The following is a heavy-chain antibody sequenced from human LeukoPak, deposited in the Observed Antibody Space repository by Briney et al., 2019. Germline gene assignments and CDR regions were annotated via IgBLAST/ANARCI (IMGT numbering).Heavy chain of an antibody. CDR2: ISAYNGNT. D-gene: IGHD6-13*01. V-gene: IGHV1-18*01. CDR3: ARDQYSSSWYNYYYYYMDV. J-gene: IGHJ6*03. Sequence: SVKVSCEASGHTLTSYGVSCVPQAPRQGREWRGSISAYNGNTNYAQKLQGRVTMTTDTSTSTAYMELRSLRSDDTAVYYCARDQYSSSWYNYYYYYMDVWGKGTTVTISS. CDR1: GHTLTSYG.